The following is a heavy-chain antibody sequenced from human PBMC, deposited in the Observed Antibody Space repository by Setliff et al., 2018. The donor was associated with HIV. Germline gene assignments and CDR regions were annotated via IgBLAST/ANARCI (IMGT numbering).Heavy chain of an antibody. CDR1: GGSFSGYY. J-gene: IGHJ5*02. D-gene: IGHD6-6*01. CDR2: IYTSGST. V-gene: IGHV4-59*10. CDR3: ARSSQYGNLNWFDP. Sequence: SETLSLTCAVYGGSFSGYYWNWIRQPAGQGLEWIGRIYTSGSTNYNPSLKDRVTMSVDTSKNQFSLRLTSVTAADTAVYFCARSSQYGNLNWFDPWGRGTLVTVSS.